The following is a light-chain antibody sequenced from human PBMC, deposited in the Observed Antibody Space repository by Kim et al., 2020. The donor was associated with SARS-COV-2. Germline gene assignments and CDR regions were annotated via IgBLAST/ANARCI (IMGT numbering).Light chain of an antibody. CDR2: DVS. J-gene: IGLJ1*01. CDR1: SSDVGGYNY. Sequence: LTQPRSVSGSPGQSVTISCTGTSSDVGGYNYVSWYQQHPGKAPKLMIYDVSKRPSGVPDRFSGSKSGNTASLTISGLQAEDEADYYCCSYAGSYTYIFGTGTKVTVL. V-gene: IGLV2-11*01. CDR3: CSYAGSYTYI.